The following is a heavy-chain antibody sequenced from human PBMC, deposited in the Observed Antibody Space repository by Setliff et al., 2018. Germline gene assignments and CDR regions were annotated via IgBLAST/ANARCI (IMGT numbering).Heavy chain of an antibody. CDR1: GGSFSGYY. Sequence: SETLSLTCAVYGGSFSGYYWSWIRQPPGKGLEWIGTVYHSGNTYHNPSLNSRLTISVDTSKNQFSLRLTSVTAADTAIYYCARVRNTQNGFFDYWSQGMLVTVSS. V-gene: IGHV4-34*01. J-gene: IGHJ4*02. CDR3: ARVRNTQNGFFDY. D-gene: IGHD1-1*01. CDR2: VYHSGNT.